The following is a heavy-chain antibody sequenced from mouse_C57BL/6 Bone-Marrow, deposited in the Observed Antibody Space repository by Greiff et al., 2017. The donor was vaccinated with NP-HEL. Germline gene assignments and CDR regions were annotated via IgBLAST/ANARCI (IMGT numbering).Heavy chain of an antibody. CDR2: IDPSDSYT. V-gene: IGHV1-50*01. D-gene: IGHD1-1*01. CDR3: AREIYYYGSSYYFDY. Sequence: QVQLQQPGAELVKPGASVKLSCKASGYTFTSYWMQWVKQRPGQGLAWIGEIDPSDSYTNYNQKFKGKATLTVDTSSSTAYMQLSSLTSEDSAVYYCAREIYYYGSSYYFDYWGQGTTLTVSS. J-gene: IGHJ2*01. CDR1: GYTFTSYW.